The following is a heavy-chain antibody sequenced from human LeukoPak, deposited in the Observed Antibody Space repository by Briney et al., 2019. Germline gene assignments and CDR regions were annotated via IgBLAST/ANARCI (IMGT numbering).Heavy chain of an antibody. CDR1: RFTFSSYV. V-gene: IGHV3-30*11. J-gene: IGHJ4*02. Sequence: AESLRLSCTASRFTFSSYVMHWVRQAPGNGIEWVAIISTDGSNEYYANYVKGRFINSRDNSKNTMYLQMNSLRAADTAVYYCSKDAGPSGISNYLPYYFDYWGQGTLVTVSS. CDR3: SKDAGPSGISNYLPYYFDY. CDR2: ISTDGSNE. D-gene: IGHD4-11*01.